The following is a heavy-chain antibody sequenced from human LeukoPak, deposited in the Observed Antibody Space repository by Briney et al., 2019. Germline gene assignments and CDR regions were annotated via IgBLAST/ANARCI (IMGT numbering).Heavy chain of an antibody. D-gene: IGHD3-22*01. Sequence: ASVKVSCKASGYTFTGYYMHWVRQAPGQGLEWMGWINPNSGGTNYAQKFQGRVTMTRDTSISTAYMELSRLRFDDTAVYYCARGAELITMIVVVWGQGTLVTVSS. V-gene: IGHV1-2*02. CDR3: ARGAELITMIVVV. CDR1: GYTFTGYY. CDR2: INPNSGGT. J-gene: IGHJ4*02.